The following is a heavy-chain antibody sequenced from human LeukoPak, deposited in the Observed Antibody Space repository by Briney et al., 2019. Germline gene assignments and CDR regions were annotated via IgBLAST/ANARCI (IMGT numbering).Heavy chain of an antibody. D-gene: IGHD6-19*01. CDR2: INPNNGGT. J-gene: IGHJ3*02. CDR1: GYTFTGYY. V-gene: IGHV1-2*02. Sequence: ASVKVSCKASGYTFTGYYMHWVRQAHGQGLEWMGWINPNNGGTNYAQKFQGRVTMTRDTSISTAYMELSRLRSDDTAVYYCAASSGSGAFDIWGQGTMVTVSS. CDR3: AASSGSGAFDI.